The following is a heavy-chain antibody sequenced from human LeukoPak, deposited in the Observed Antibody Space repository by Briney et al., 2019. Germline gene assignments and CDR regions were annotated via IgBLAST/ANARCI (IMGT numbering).Heavy chain of an antibody. D-gene: IGHD2-2*02. V-gene: IGHV1-46*03. CDR1: GYTFTGYY. CDR2: INPSGGST. CDR3: AIQGLLGAKNPDRRYCSSTSCYRGPYYYYYYMDV. J-gene: IGHJ6*03. Sequence: ASVKVSCRASGYTFTGYYMHWVRQAPGQGLEWMGIINPSGGSTSYAQKFQGRVTMTRDTSTSTVYMELSRLRSEDTAVYYCAIQGLLGAKNPDRRYCSSTSCYRGPYYYYYYMDVWGKGTTVTVSS.